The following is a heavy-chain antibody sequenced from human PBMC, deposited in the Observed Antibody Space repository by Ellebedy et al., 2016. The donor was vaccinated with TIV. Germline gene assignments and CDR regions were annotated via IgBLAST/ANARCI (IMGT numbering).Heavy chain of an antibody. CDR2: ISSDGTKK. CDR3: ARASFYDVDMSGWYFDL. CDR1: GFILSPYT. J-gene: IGHJ2*01. D-gene: IGHD3-10*02. V-gene: IGHV3-30-3*01. Sequence: GGSLRLSCAASGFILSPYTMHWVRQASAMGLAWAGLISSDGTKKYYANSVRGRFPISRDNSKTTLYLQMNSLRTEDTAVYYCARASFYDVDMSGWYFDLWGRGTLVTVSS.